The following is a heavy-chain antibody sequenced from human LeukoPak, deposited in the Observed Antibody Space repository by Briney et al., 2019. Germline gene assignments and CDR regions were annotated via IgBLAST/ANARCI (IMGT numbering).Heavy chain of an antibody. CDR3: ARDGVFRGTSLNWFDP. D-gene: IGHD2-2*01. CDR2: INPSGGST. Sequence: GASVKVSCKASGYTFTSYYMHWVRQAPGQGLEWMGIINPSGGSTSYAQKFQGRVTMTRDMSTSTVYMELSSLRSEDTAVYYCARDGVFRGTSLNWFDPWGQGTLVTVSS. V-gene: IGHV1-46*01. CDR1: GYTFTSYY. J-gene: IGHJ5*02.